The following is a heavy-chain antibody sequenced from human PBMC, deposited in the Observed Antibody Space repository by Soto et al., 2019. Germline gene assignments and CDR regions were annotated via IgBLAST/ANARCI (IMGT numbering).Heavy chain of an antibody. Sequence: SETLSLTCAVSGYSISSGYYWGWLRQPPGKGLEWIGSIYHSGSTYYNPSLKSRVTISVDTSKNQFSLKLSSVTAADTAVYYCARETTVTTVKSYFDYWGQGTLVTVSS. CDR1: GYSISSGYY. CDR2: IYHSGST. V-gene: IGHV4-38-2*02. D-gene: IGHD4-17*01. J-gene: IGHJ4*02. CDR3: ARETTVTTVKSYFDY.